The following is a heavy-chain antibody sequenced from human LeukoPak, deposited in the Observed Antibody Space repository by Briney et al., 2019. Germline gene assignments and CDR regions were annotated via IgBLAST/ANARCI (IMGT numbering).Heavy chain of an antibody. CDR3: ARDWTIFGDNWFDP. D-gene: IGHD3-3*01. Sequence: ASVKVSCKASGYTFTSYGISWVRQAPGQGLEWMGRISAYNGNTNYAQKLQGRVTMTTDTSTSTAYMELRSLRSDDTAVYYCARDWTIFGDNWFDPWGQGTLVTVSS. CDR2: ISAYNGNT. V-gene: IGHV1-18*01. CDR1: GYTFTSYG. J-gene: IGHJ5*02.